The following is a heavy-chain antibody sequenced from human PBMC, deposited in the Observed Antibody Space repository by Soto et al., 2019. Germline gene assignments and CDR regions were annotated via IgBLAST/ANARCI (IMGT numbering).Heavy chain of an antibody. CDR3: ARVKDPGPDYPGSYFDY. CDR2: INPSGGST. J-gene: IGHJ4*02. Sequence: ASVKVSCKASGYTFTSYYMHWVRQAPGQGLEWMGIINPSGGSTSYAQKFQGRVTMTRDTSTSTVYMELSSLRSEDTAVYYCARVKDPGPDYPGSYFDYWGQGTLVTVSS. CDR1: GYTFTSYY. V-gene: IGHV1-46*03. D-gene: IGHD1-26*01.